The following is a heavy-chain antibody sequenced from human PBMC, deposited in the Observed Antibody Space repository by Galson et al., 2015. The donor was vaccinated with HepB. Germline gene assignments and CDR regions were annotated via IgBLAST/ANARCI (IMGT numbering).Heavy chain of an antibody. V-gene: IGHV5-51*01. J-gene: IGHJ6*02. CDR2: IYPGDSDT. D-gene: IGHD2-15*01. Sequence: QSGAEVKKPGESLTISCKGSGYSFTTCWIGWVRQMPGKGLEWMGIIYPGDSDTRYSPSFQGQVTISADKSISTAYLQWSSLKASDTAIYYCARQDTNCSGGRCYSAGMDVWGQGITVTVSS. CDR3: ARQDTNCSGGRCYSAGMDV. CDR1: GYSFTTCW.